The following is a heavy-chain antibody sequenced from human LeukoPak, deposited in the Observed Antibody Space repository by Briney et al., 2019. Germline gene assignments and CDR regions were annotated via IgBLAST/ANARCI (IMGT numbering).Heavy chain of an antibody. CDR2: IWYDGSNK. CDR1: GFTFSSYA. V-gene: IGHV3-33*08. CDR3: ARESGYSSFDI. D-gene: IGHD5-12*01. J-gene: IGHJ3*02. Sequence: GGSLRLSCAASGFTFSSYAMHWVRQAPGKGLEWVAVIWYDGSNKYYADSVKGRFTISRDNSKNTLYLQMNSLRAEDTAVYYCARESGYSSFDIWGQGTMVTVSS.